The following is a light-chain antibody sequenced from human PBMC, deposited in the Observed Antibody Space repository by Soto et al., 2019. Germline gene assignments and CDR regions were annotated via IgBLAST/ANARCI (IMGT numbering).Light chain of an antibody. Sequence: QSALTQPASVSGSPGQSIAISCTGTSSDVGAYNYVSWYQQHPGKAPKLMIYDVSHRPSGASDRFSGSKSGNTASPTISGLQPEDEADYYCTSYTSSSTYVFGTGTKLTVL. CDR3: TSYTSSSTYV. CDR1: SSDVGAYNY. V-gene: IGLV2-14*01. CDR2: DVS. J-gene: IGLJ1*01.